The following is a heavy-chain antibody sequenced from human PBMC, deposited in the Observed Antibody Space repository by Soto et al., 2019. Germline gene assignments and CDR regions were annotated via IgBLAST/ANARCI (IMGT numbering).Heavy chain of an antibody. CDR1: GGSISSGGYY. Sequence: SETLSLTCTVSGGSISSGGYYWSWIRQHPGKGLEWIGYIYYSGSTYYNPSLKSRVTISVDTSKNQFSLKLSSVTAADTAVYYCARTPRASGPVGDWFDPWGQGTLVTVSS. J-gene: IGHJ5*02. CDR2: IYYSGST. V-gene: IGHV4-31*03. CDR3: ARTPRASGPVGDWFDP. D-gene: IGHD2-15*01.